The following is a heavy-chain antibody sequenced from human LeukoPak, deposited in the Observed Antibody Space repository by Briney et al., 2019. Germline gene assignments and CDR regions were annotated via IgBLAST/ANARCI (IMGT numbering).Heavy chain of an antibody. CDR2: ISDSGGST. Sequence: GGSLRLSCAASGFTFSNYAMNWVRQAPGKGLEWVLSISDSGGSTYYADSVRGRFTISRDNSKNTLFLQMSSLRAEDTAIYYCAKDRALHQFDYWGQGTLVTVSS. J-gene: IGHJ4*02. CDR1: GFTFSNYA. CDR3: AKDRALHQFDY. V-gene: IGHV3-23*01.